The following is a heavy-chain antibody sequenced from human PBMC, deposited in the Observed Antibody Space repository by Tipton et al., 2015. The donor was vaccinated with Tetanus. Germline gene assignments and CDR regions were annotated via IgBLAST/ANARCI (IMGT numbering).Heavy chain of an antibody. CDR1: GGSITGYF. Sequence: LRLSCSVSGGSITGYFWSWIRQPAGKGLEWIGNIYSSENSKYNPSLKSRATMSVDTSKNQFSLRLSSVTAADTAVYYCARHPQTSINLDYWGQGTLVSVSS. CDR2: IYSSENS. CDR3: ARHPQTSINLDY. J-gene: IGHJ4*02. V-gene: IGHV4-4*07. D-gene: IGHD5-24*01.